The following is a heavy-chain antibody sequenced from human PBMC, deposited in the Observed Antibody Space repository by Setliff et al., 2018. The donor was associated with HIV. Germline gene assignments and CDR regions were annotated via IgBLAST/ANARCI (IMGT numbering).Heavy chain of an antibody. CDR3: ARDGLSGSYDN. D-gene: IGHD1-26*01. V-gene: IGHV3-64*01. J-gene: IGHJ4*02. CDR2: ISSNGGST. CDR1: GFTFSSYA. Sequence: GGSLRLSCAASGFTFSSYAMHWVRQAPGKGLEYVSAISSNGGSTYYANSVKGRFTISRDNSKNTLYLQMGSLRAEDMAVYYCARDGLSGSYDNWGQGTLVTVSS.